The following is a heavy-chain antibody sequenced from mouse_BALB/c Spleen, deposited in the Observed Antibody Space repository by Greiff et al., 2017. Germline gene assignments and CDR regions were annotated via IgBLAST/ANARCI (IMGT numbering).Heavy chain of an antibody. CDR3: APYDGYYEGFAY. D-gene: IGHD2-3*01. V-gene: IGHV14-3*02. CDR2: IDPANGNT. CDR1: GFNIKDTY. J-gene: IGHJ3*01. Sequence: VQLQQSGAELVKPGASVKLSCTASGFNIKDTYMHWVKQRPEQGLEWIGRIDPANGNTKYDPKFQGKATITADTSSNTAYLQLSSLTSEDTAVYYCAPYDGYYEGFAYWGQGTLVTVSA.